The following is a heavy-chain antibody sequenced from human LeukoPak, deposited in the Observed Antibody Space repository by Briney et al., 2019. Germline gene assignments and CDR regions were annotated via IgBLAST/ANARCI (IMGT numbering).Heavy chain of an antibody. J-gene: IGHJ3*02. Sequence: GASVKVSCKASGGTFSSYAISWVRRAPGRGLEWMGGIIPIFGTANYAQKFQGRVTITADKSTSTAYMELSSLRSEDTAVYYCASGESGSPGAFDIWGQGTMVTVSS. CDR3: ASGESGSPGAFDI. D-gene: IGHD1-26*01. CDR2: IIPIFGTA. V-gene: IGHV1-69*06. CDR1: GGTFSSYA.